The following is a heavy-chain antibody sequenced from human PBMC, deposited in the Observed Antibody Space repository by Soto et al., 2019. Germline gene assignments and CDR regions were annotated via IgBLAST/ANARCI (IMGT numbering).Heavy chain of an antibody. CDR3: ASSSGDLDVYGMDI. D-gene: IGHD3-10*01. CDR2: VTGGGHTT. V-gene: IGHV3-23*01. J-gene: IGHJ6*02. Sequence: GGSLRLSCAASGFTFSSYAMGWVRQAPGKGLEWVSTVTGGGHTTYNADSVNGRFTISRDNSKNTLYLQMNNLRAEDTAIYYCASSSGDLDVYGMDIWGPGTTVTV. CDR1: GFTFSSYA.